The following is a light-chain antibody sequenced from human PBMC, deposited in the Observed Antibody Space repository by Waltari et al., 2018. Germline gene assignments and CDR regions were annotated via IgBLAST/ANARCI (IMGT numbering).Light chain of an antibody. CDR1: QSVSSN. V-gene: IGKV3-15*01. J-gene: IGKJ2*01. CDR2: GAS. Sequence: EVVMTQSPATLSVSPGGRATLSCRASQSVSSNLAWYQQKPGQAPRLLIYGASTRATGIPTRFSGSGSGTEFTLTINSLQSEDFAVYYCQHYDNWPPYTFGPGTKLEI. CDR3: QHYDNWPPYT.